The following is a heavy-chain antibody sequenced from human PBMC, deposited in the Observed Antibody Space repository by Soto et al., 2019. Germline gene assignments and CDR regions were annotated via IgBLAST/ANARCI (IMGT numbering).Heavy chain of an antibody. CDR2: INPSGGST. CDR3: ARDREDIVVVPAAIEYYYYYYGMDV. J-gene: IGHJ6*02. Sequence: ASVKVSCKASGYTFTSYYMHWLRQSPGQGLEWMGIINPSGGSTSYAQKFQGRVTMTRDTSTSTVYMELSSLRSEDTAVYYCARDREDIVVVPAAIEYYYYYYGMDVWGQGTTVTVSS. CDR1: GYTFTSYY. V-gene: IGHV1-46*01. D-gene: IGHD2-2*02.